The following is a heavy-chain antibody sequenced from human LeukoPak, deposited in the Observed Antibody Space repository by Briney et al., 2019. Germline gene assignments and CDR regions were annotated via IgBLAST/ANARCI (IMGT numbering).Heavy chain of an antibody. CDR2: ISDDGRRK. CDR3: AKRPSDYGDYVTYFDY. CDR1: GFSFISYG. Sequence: GGSLRLSCAASGFSFISYGMHWVRQAPGKGLEWVGVISDDGRRKDYADSVRGRFTISRGNSKDTLYLQMNSLRAEDTAVYYCAKRPSDYGDYVTYFDYWGQGTLVTVSS. J-gene: IGHJ4*02. D-gene: IGHD4-17*01. V-gene: IGHV3-30*18.